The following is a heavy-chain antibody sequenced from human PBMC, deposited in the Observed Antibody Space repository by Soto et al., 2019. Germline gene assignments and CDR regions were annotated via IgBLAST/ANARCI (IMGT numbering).Heavy chain of an antibody. CDR2: IYYSGST. Sequence: SETLSLTCTVSGGSISSSSYYWGWIRQPPGKGLEWIGSIYYSGSTYYNPSLKSRVTISVDTSKNQFSLKLSSVTAADTAVYYCARDRFRRELDYWGQGTLVTVSS. D-gene: IGHD3-3*01. J-gene: IGHJ4*02. CDR3: ARDRFRRELDY. V-gene: IGHV4-39*02. CDR1: GGSISSSSYY.